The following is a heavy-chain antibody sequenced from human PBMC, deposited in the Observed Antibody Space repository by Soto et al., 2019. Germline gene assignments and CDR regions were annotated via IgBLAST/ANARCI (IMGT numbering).Heavy chain of an antibody. D-gene: IGHD5-18*01. V-gene: IGHV1-8*02. CDR3: ARMESFGSLNWCEP. CDR1: GYTFTNND. CDR2: MNPGSGDT. Sequence: ASVKVSCKASGYTFTNNDVSWVRQATGQGLEWMGWMNPGSGDTGYAQKFQGRVTMTRDISIATAYMELNSLTSEDTAIYYCARMESFGSLNWCEPLGQETMVSVSA. J-gene: IGHJ5*02.